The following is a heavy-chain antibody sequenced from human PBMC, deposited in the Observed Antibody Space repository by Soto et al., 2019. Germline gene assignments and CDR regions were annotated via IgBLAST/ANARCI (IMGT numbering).Heavy chain of an antibody. D-gene: IGHD6-13*01. Sequence: PSETLSLTCAVSGDSISSYYCMWIRQPPGKGLEWIGYIYYGGSAYYNPSLKSRVTISVDTSKNQFSLKLSSVAAADTAVYYCARAGSWSTYYYYYGMDVWGQGTTVTVSS. J-gene: IGHJ6*02. CDR3: ARAGSWSTYYYYYGMDV. CDR2: IYYGGSA. CDR1: GDSISSYY. V-gene: IGHV4-59*08.